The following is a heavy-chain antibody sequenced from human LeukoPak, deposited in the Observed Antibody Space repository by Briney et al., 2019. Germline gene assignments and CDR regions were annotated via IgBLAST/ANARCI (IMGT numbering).Heavy chain of an antibody. Sequence: GGSLRLSCAASGFSLSGYWMNWVRQVPGKGLVWVSRINSDGSITDYADSVKGRFTISRDTAENTLYLQMNSLGAEDTAVYYCARASPMIDYWGKGTLVTVSS. CDR3: ARASPMIDY. V-gene: IGHV3-74*01. J-gene: IGHJ4*02. CDR1: GFSLSGYW. D-gene: IGHD3-22*01. CDR2: INSDGSIT.